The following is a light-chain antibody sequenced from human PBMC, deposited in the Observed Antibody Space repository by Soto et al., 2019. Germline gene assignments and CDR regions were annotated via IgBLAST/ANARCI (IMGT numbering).Light chain of an antibody. Sequence: QSALTQPASVSGSPGQSITISCAGTSSDVGGYNYVSWYQQHPGKVPRLIISDVNKRTSGVSDLFSGSKSGNAASLTISGLQAEDEADYYCASFTRSVTVVFGGGTKLAVL. V-gene: IGLV2-14*03. CDR2: DVN. J-gene: IGLJ2*01. CDR1: SSDVGGYNY. CDR3: ASFTRSVTVV.